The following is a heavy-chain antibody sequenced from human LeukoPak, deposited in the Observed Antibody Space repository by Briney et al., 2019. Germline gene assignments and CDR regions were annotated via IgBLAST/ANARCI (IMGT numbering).Heavy chain of an antibody. CDR1: GGSISSSSYY. J-gene: IGHJ6*02. D-gene: IGHD7-27*01. CDR3: AIPPHSGMDV. V-gene: IGHV4-39*07. Sequence: SETLSLTCTVSGGSISSSSYYWGWIRQPPGKGLEWIGSIYYSGSTYYNPSLKSRVTISVDTSKNQFSLKLSSVTAADTAVYYCAIPPHSGMDVWGQGTTVTVSS. CDR2: IYYSGST.